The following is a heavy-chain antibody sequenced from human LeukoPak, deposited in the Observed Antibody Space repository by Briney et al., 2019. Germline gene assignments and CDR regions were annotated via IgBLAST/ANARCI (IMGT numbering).Heavy chain of an antibody. V-gene: IGHV4-59*01. Sequence: TSETLSLTCTVSGGSIINYYWTWIRQPPGKGLEWIGYIYYSGSTNYNPSLKSRVSISVDRSKNQFSLKLSSVTAADTAVYYCARENYYTSGSYYTNYYFGLDVWGQGTTVTVSS. J-gene: IGHJ6*02. CDR3: ARENYYTSGSYYTNYYFGLDV. D-gene: IGHD3-10*01. CDR2: IYYSGST. CDR1: GGSIINYY.